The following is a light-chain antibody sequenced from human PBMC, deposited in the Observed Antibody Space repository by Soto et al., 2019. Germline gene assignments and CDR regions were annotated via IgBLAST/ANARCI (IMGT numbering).Light chain of an antibody. J-gene: IGLJ1*01. Sequence: QAVLPHPPSVSGAPGQRVTISCTGSSSNIGPDYDVHWYQQLPGTAPKLLIYGDSNRPSGVPDRFSGSRSGTSASLAITGLQAEDEDDYYCQSWDSSLSASVFGSGTRSPS. CDR1: SSNIGPDYD. V-gene: IGLV1-40*01. CDR3: QSWDSSLSASV. CDR2: GDS.